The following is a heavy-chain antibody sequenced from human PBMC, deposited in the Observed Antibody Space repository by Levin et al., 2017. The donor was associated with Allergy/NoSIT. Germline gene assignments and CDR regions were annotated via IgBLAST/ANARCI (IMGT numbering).Heavy chain of an antibody. J-gene: IGHJ4*02. Sequence: ASVKVSCKASGGTFSSYAISWVRQAPGQGLEWMGGIIPIFGTANYAQKFQGRVTITADESTSTAYMELSSLRSEDTAVYYCARDRDGTTIFDYWGQGTLVTVSS. V-gene: IGHV1-69*13. D-gene: IGHD1-1*01. CDR2: IIPIFGTA. CDR1: GGTFSSYA. CDR3: ARDRDGTTIFDY.